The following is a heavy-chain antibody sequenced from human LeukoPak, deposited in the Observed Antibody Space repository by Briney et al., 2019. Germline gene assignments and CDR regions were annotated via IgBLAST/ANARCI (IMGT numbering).Heavy chain of an antibody. D-gene: IGHD2-15*01. CDR3: ARDSKRYCSGGSCYGTWGFDY. J-gene: IGHJ4*02. CDR1: GFTFSSYA. CDR2: ISYDGSNK. V-gene: IGHV3-30*04. Sequence: PGRSLRLPCAASGFTFSSYAMHWVRQAPGKGLEWVAVISYDGSNKYYADSVKGRFTISRDNSKNTLYLQMNSLRAEDTAVYYCARDSKRYCSGGSCYGTWGFDYWGQGTLVTVSS.